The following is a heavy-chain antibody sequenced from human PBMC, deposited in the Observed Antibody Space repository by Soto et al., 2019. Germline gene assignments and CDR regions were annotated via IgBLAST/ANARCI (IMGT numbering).Heavy chain of an antibody. CDR3: ARGKLATLTGF. Sequence: ASVKVSCKASGYTFTDYDINWVRQAPGQGLEWMGWMNPNTGNTRYAHHFQGRLDMTRDTSISTAFMELSSLRSEDTALYYCARGKLATLTGFWGQGTLVTVSS. D-gene: IGHD5-12*01. J-gene: IGHJ4*02. CDR2: MNPNTGNT. V-gene: IGHV1-8*01. CDR1: GYTFTDYD.